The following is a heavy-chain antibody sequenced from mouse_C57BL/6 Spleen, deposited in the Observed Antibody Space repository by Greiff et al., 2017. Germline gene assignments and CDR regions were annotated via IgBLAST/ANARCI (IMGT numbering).Heavy chain of an antibody. CDR3: ARDCGVGAWFAY. D-gene: IGHD1-1*01. J-gene: IGHJ3*01. CDR1: GFTFSDYG. V-gene: IGHV5-17*01. CDR2: ISSGSSTI. Sequence: EVQGVESGGGLVKPGGSLKLSCAASGFTFSDYGMHWVRQAPEKGLEWVAYISSGSSTIYYADTVKGLFTISRDDAKNDLLLQMTSLRSEDTAMYYCARDCGVGAWFAYWGQGTLVTVSA.